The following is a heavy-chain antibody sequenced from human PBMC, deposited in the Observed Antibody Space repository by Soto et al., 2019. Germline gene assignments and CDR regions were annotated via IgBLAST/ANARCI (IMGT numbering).Heavy chain of an antibody. Sequence: SETLSLTCTVSGGSMSSLDYYWSWIRQLPGKGLEWIGYIYYSGSTNYNTSLKSRVTISVDTSNNQFSLKLNSVTAADTAVYYCARGTSQTTITSFDYWGQGTLVTVSS. D-gene: IGHD4-4*01. V-gene: IGHV4-30-4*01. CDR1: GGSMSSLDYY. CDR2: IYYSGST. CDR3: ARGTSQTTITSFDY. J-gene: IGHJ4*02.